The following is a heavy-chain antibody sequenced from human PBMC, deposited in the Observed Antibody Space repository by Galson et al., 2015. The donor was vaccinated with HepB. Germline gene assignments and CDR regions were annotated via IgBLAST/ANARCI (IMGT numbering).Heavy chain of an antibody. V-gene: IGHV3-48*01. CDR2: ITASSGLI. CDR3: ARDFFGSGAISPTDY. CDR1: GFTFTDYS. Sequence: SLRLSCAASGFTFTDYSMKWVRQAPGKGLEWISYITASSGLIYYADSVKGRFTVSRDNSKNTLYLHMNSLRAEDTALYYCARDFFGSGAISPTDYWGQGIHVTVSS. J-gene: IGHJ4*02. D-gene: IGHD2/OR15-2a*01.